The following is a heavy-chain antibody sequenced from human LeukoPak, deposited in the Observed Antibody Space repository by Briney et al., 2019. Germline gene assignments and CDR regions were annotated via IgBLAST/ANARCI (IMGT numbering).Heavy chain of an antibody. V-gene: IGHV1-18*04. CDR3: ARERKSSYDTLTGYKSDAFDI. Sequence: GASVKVSCKASGYTFTGYYMHWVRQAPGQGLEWMGWISAYNGNTNYAQKLQGRVTVTTDTSTNTAYMELRSLRSDDTAVYYCARERKSSYDTLTGYKSDAFDIWGQGTMVTVSS. CDR1: GYTFTGYY. D-gene: IGHD3-9*01. J-gene: IGHJ3*02. CDR2: ISAYNGNT.